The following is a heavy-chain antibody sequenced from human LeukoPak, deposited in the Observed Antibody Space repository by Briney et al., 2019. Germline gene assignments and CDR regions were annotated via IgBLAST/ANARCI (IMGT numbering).Heavy chain of an antibody. Sequence: ASVKVSCTASGYTFTSYGISWVRQAPGQGLEWMGWISAYNGNTNYAQKLQGRVTMTTDTSTSTAYMELRSLRSDDTAVYYCARDSDYYDSSGYYLVYFDYWGQGTLVTVSS. CDR2: ISAYNGNT. D-gene: IGHD3-22*01. CDR3: ARDSDYYDSSGYYLVYFDY. V-gene: IGHV1-18*01. J-gene: IGHJ4*02. CDR1: GYTFTSYG.